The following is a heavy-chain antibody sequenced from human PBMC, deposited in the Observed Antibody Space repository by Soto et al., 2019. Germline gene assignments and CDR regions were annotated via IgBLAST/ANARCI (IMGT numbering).Heavy chain of an antibody. CDR2: TSYDGKNK. CDR1: GFTFSNFV. Sequence: QVQLVESGGGVVQPGGSLRLSCAASGFTFSNFVMHWVRQAPGKGLEWVAATSYDGKNKDHADSVKGRFTISRDNSKNTLYLPMTGLRHEDTAVDFCARERAIAATGIFYYWGQGTLVTVSS. CDR3: ARERAIAATGIFYY. D-gene: IGHD6-13*01. J-gene: IGHJ4*02. V-gene: IGHV3-30*04.